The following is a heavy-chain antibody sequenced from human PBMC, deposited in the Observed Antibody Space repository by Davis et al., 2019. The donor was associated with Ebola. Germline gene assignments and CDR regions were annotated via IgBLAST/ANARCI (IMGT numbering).Heavy chain of an antibody. CDR1: GGSSSGNY. Sequence: MPSETLSLTCAVYGGSSSGNYWRGIRQPPGKGLEWIGEINHSGSTNYNPSLKSRVTISVDTSKNQFSLKLSSVTAADTAVYYCARGPAVPAVMWYFHHWGQGTLVTVSS. CDR2: INHSGST. V-gene: IGHV4-34*01. D-gene: IGHD2-2*01. J-gene: IGHJ1*01. CDR3: ARGPAVPAVMWYFHH.